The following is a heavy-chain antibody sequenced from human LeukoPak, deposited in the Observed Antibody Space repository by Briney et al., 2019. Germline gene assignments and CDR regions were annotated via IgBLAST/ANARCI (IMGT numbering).Heavy chain of an antibody. CDR1: GFTFNSYT. CDR3: ARKYCSSTSCLFDY. D-gene: IGHD2-2*01. J-gene: IGHJ4*02. V-gene: IGHV3-21*01. Sequence: GGSLRLSCAASGFTFNSYTMNWVRQAPGKGLEWVSYISSSGTLIYNADSVKGRFTISRDNARNSLYLQMNSLRAEDTAVYYCARKYCSSTSCLFDYWGQGTLVTVSS. CDR2: ISSSGTLI.